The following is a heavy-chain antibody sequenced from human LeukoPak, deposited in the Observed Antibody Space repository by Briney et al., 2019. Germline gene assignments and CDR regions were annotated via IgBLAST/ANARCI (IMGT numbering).Heavy chain of an antibody. CDR1: GGSISSGGYY. V-gene: IGHV4-31*03. CDR3: ARLVVPAAIPSYYYGMDV. J-gene: IGHJ6*02. Sequence: SETLSLTCTVSGGSISSGGYYWSWIRQHPGKGLEWIGYIYYSGSTYYNPSLKSRVTISVETSKNHFSLKLRSVTAADTAVYYCARLVVPAAIPSYYYGMDVWGQGTTVTVSS. D-gene: IGHD2-2*01. CDR2: IYYSGST.